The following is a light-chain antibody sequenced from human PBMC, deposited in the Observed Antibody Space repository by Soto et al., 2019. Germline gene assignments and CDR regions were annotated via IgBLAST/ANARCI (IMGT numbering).Light chain of an antibody. CDR1: QSLLHSNGHNY. Sequence: EIVVTQSPLSLPVTPGEPASISCRSSQSLLHSNGHNYLEWYLQKPGQSPQLLIYLGSNRASGVPDRFSGGGSGTDFTLKISRVEAEDVGVYYCMQALQSWTFGQGTKVDIK. V-gene: IGKV2-28*01. J-gene: IGKJ1*01. CDR2: LGS. CDR3: MQALQSWT.